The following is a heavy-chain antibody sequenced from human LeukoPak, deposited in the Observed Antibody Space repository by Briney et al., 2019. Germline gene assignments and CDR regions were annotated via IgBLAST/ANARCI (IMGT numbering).Heavy chain of an antibody. CDR3: ARVSGFRVY. CDR2: LYSGGNT. V-gene: IGHV3-53*01. J-gene: IGHJ4*02. Sequence: GGSLRLSCAASGFTVSSNYMSWVRQAPGKGLEWVSVLYSGGNTYYTDSVKGRFAISRDNSKNTLYLQMNSLRGEDTAVYYCARVSGFRVYWGQGTLVTVS. CDR1: GFTVSSNY. D-gene: IGHD3-3*01.